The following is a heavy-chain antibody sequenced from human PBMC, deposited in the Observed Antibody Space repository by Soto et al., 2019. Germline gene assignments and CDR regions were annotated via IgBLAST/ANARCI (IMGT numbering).Heavy chain of an antibody. CDR2: ISAYNGNT. CDR3: ARGRDPSTAYYYYYYMDV. Sequence: ASVKVSCKASGYTFTSYGISWVRQAPGQGLEWMGWISAYNGNTNYAQKLQGRVTMTTDTSTSTAYMELRSLRSDDTAVYYCARGRDPSTAYYYYYYMDVWGKGTTVTVSS. J-gene: IGHJ6*03. D-gene: IGHD2-2*01. CDR1: GYTFTSYG. V-gene: IGHV1-18*01.